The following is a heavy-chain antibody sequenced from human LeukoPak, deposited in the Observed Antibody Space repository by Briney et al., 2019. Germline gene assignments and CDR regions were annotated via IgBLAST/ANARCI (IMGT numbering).Heavy chain of an antibody. CDR1: GYTFTGYY. V-gene: IGHV1-2*02. CDR2: INPNSGGT. CDR3: ARDNYGSGSYLLDIDY. J-gene: IGHJ4*02. Sequence: GASVKVSCKASGYTFTGYYTHWVRQAPGQGLEWMGWINPNSGGTNYAQKFQGRVTMTRDTSISTAYMELSRLRSDDTAVYYCARDNYGSGSYLLDIDYWGQGTLVTVSS. D-gene: IGHD3-10*01.